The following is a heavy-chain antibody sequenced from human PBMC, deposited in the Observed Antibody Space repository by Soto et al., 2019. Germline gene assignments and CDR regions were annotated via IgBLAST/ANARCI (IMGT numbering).Heavy chain of an antibody. Sequence: PSETLSLTCAVYGGSFSGYYWTWIRQPPGTGLEWIGEINHSGSTNYNPSLKSRVTISVDTSKNQFSLKLTSVTAADTAVYYCARDSTLRGDGAYSTDAFDVWGQGTMVT. CDR3: ARDSTLRGDGAYSTDAFDV. J-gene: IGHJ3*01. CDR2: INHSGST. D-gene: IGHD3-16*01. CDR1: GGSFSGYY. V-gene: IGHV4-34*01.